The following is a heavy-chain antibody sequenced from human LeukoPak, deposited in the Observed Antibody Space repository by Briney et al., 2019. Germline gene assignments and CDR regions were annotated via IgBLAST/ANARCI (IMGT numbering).Heavy chain of an antibody. CDR2: INHSGST. V-gene: IGHV4-34*01. D-gene: IGHD6-6*01. CDR3: AGGGSSSWLPLYNWFDP. CDR1: GGSFSGYY. J-gene: IGHJ5*02. Sequence: SETLSLTCAVYGGSFSGYYWNWIRQPPGKGLEWIGEINHSGSTNYNPSLKSRVTISVDTSKNQFSLKLSSVTAADTAVYYCAGGGSSSWLPLYNWFDPWGQGTLVTVSS.